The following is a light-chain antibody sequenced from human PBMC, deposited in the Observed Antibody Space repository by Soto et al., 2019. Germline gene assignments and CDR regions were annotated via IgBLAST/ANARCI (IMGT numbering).Light chain of an antibody. V-gene: IGLV1-40*01. CDR1: SSNIGAGYD. J-gene: IGLJ3*02. Sequence: QPVLTQPPSVSGAPGQRVTISCTGSSSNIGAGYDVHWYQQLPRTAPRLLIYGNSNRPSGVPDRFSGSKSGTSASLAITGLQAEDEADYYCQSYDSSLSVWVFGGGTKLTVL. CDR2: GNS. CDR3: QSYDSSLSVWV.